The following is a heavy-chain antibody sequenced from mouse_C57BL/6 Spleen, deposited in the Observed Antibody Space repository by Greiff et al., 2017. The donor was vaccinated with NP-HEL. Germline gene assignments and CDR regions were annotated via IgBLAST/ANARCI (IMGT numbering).Heavy chain of an antibody. Sequence: QVQLQQSGPELVKPGASVKISCKASGYAFSSSWMNWVKQRPGKGLEWIGRIYPGDGDTNYNGKFKGKATLTADKSSSTAYMQLSSLTSEDSAVYFCARIYYDDVPWYFDVWGTGTTVTVSS. J-gene: IGHJ1*03. V-gene: IGHV1-82*01. CDR2: IYPGDGDT. CDR1: GYAFSSSW. CDR3: ARIYYDDVPWYFDV. D-gene: IGHD2-4*01.